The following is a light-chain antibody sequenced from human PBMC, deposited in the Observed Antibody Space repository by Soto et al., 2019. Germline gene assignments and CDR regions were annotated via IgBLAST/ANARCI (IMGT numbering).Light chain of an antibody. Sequence: DIQLTQSPSFLSASVGDRVTITCRASQGTSSYLAWFQHKPGRAPKLLIYGASTLQSGVPARFSGNGSGTDFSLTISEPQPEDFATYYCPRLNAYPLTFGQGTRREIK. CDR3: PRLNAYPLT. V-gene: IGKV1-9*01. CDR2: GAS. CDR1: QGTSSY. J-gene: IGKJ5*01.